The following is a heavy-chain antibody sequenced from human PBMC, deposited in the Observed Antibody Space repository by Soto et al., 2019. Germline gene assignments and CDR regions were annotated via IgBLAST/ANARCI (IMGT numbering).Heavy chain of an antibody. CDR3: ARASTPRRPYYYYYYMDV. CDR1: SGSISSSNW. CDR2: IYHSGST. J-gene: IGHJ6*03. V-gene: IGHV4-4*02. Sequence: SETLSLTCAVSSGSISSSNWWSWVRQPPGKGLEWIGEIYHSGSTNYNPSLKSRVTISVDKSKNQFSLKLSSVTAVDTAVYYCARASTPRRPYYYYYYMDVWGKGTTVTVSS.